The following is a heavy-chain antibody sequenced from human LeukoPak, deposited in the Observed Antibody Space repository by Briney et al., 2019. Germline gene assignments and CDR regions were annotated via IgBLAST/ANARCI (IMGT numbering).Heavy chain of an antibody. CDR3: AREKLSFFDSSGYFDY. Sequence: GGSLRLSCAASGFTFSNYAMSWVRQAPGKGLEWVSFISSSGSAIHYADSVRGRFTISRDNAKNSLYLQMSRLRAEDTAVYYCAREKLSFFDSSGYFDYWGQGTLVTVSS. CDR2: ISSSGSAI. CDR1: GFTFSNYA. J-gene: IGHJ4*02. V-gene: IGHV3-48*03. D-gene: IGHD3-22*01.